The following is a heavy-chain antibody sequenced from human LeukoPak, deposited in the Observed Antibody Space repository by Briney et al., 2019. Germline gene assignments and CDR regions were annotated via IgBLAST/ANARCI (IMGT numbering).Heavy chain of an antibody. Sequence: GGSLRLSCAASGITFSSYAMSWVRQAPGKGLEWVSAISGSGGSTYYADSVKGRFTISRDNSKNTLYLQMNSLKAEDTAVYHCAKGSYCSGGSCYFDPWGQGTLVTVSS. CDR2: ISGSGGST. CDR3: AKGSYCSGGSCYFDP. D-gene: IGHD2-15*01. CDR1: GITFSSYA. V-gene: IGHV3-23*01. J-gene: IGHJ5*02.